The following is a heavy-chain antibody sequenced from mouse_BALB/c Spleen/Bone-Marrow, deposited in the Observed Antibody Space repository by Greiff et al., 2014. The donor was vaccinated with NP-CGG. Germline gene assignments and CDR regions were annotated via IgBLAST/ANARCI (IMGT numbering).Heavy chain of an antibody. CDR2: IDPSDSET. CDR1: GYSFTSYW. CDR3: ARWAVAMDY. J-gene: IGHJ4*01. Sequence: VKLQESGPQLVRPGASVKISCKASGYSFTSYWMHWVRQRPGQGLEWIGMIDPSDSETRINQKFKDKATLPVDKPSSTAYMQLSSPTFEDSAVYYCARWAVAMDYWGQGTSVTVSS. V-gene: IGHV1S126*01.